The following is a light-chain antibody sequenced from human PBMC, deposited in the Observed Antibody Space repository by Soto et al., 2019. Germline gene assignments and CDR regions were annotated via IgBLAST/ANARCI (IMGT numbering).Light chain of an antibody. V-gene: IGKV1-39*01. CDR2: AAS. CDR3: QQSYSTPRT. CDR1: QSISSY. Sequence: DIQMTQSPSSLSASVGDRVTITCRASQSISSYLNWYQQKPGKAPKPVIYAASSLQSGVPSRFSGSGSGTDFTLTISSLQPEDFATYYCQQSYSTPRTFGQGTKVEIK. J-gene: IGKJ1*01.